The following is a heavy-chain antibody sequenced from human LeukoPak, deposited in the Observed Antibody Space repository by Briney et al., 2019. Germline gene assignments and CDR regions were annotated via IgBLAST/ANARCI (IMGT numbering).Heavy chain of an antibody. CDR3: ASLRLHSSGWKGYFDY. D-gene: IGHD6-19*01. V-gene: IGHV1-69*04. J-gene: IGHJ4*02. Sequence: SVKVSCKASGGTFSSYAISWVRQAPGQGLEWMGRIIPILGIANYAQKFQGRVTITADKSTSTAYMELSSLRSEDTAVYYCASLRLHSSGWKGYFDYWGQGTLVTVSS. CDR2: IIPILGIA. CDR1: GGTFSSYA.